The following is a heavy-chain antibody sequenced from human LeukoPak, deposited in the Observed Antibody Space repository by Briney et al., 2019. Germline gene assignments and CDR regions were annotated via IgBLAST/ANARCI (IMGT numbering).Heavy chain of an antibody. D-gene: IGHD6-19*01. J-gene: IGHJ4*02. Sequence: PGGSLRLSCAASGFTFSSYAMHWVRQAPGKGLEWVAVISYDGSNKYYADSVKGRFTISRDNSKNTLYLQMNSLRAEDTAVYYCARVWQWLSNWGQGTLVTVSS. V-gene: IGHV3-30-3*01. CDR2: ISYDGSNK. CDR3: ARVWQWLSN. CDR1: GFTFSSYA.